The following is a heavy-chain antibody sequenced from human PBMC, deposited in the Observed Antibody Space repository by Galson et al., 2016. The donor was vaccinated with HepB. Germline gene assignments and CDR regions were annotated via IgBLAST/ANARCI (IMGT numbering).Heavy chain of an antibody. Sequence: SVKVSCKASRYTFTTYWMHWVQQAPGQGLEWVGVINPSGGGTSYAQKFQGRVSMTSDTSTSTVYMQLISLRSEDTAVYYCARPFYGEYYYFDYWGQGTLVIVSS. CDR2: INPSGGGT. CDR3: ARPFYGEYYYFDY. D-gene: IGHD4-17*01. J-gene: IGHJ4*02. V-gene: IGHV1-46*01. CDR1: RYTFTTYW.